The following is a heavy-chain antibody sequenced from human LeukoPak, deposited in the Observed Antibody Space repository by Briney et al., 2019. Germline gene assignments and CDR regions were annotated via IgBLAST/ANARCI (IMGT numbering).Heavy chain of an antibody. J-gene: IGHJ3*02. V-gene: IGHV3-21*01. CDR3: ARALTISSTKGAFDI. CDR1: GFTFSSYS. CDR2: ISSSSSYI. D-gene: IGHD3-3*01. Sequence: GGSLRLSCAASGFTFSSYSMNWVRQAPGKGLEWVSSISSSSSYIYYADSVKGRFTISRDNAKNSLYLQMNSLRAEDTAVYYCARALTISSTKGAFDIWGQGTMVTVSS.